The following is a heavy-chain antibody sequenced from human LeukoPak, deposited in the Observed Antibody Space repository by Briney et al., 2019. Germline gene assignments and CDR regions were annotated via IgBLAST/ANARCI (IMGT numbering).Heavy chain of an antibody. J-gene: IGHJ5*02. CDR3: ARTYYYDSSVNWFDP. V-gene: IGHV1-18*01. Sequence: ASVEVSCKASGYTFTSYGISWVRQAPGQGLEWMGWISAYNGNTNYAQKLQGRVTMTTDTSTSTAYMELRSLRSDDTAVYYCARTYYYDSSVNWFDPWGQGTLVTVSS. CDR2: ISAYNGNT. D-gene: IGHD3-22*01. CDR1: GYTFTSYG.